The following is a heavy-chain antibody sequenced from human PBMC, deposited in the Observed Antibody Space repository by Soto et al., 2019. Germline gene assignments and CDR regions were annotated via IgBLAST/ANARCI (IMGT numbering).Heavy chain of an antibody. D-gene: IGHD6-13*01. Sequence: LRLSCAASGVTFSSYAMSWVRQAPGKGLEWVSGISASGGSTSYADSVKGRFTISRDNFKNTLYVQMNSLRGEDTAVYYCAKDRRAAAATGGMDVWGQGTTVTVSS. J-gene: IGHJ6*02. V-gene: IGHV3-23*01. CDR3: AKDRRAAAATGGMDV. CDR1: GVTFSSYA. CDR2: ISASGGST.